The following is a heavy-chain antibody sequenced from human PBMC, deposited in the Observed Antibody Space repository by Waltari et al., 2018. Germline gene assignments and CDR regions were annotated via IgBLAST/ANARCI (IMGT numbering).Heavy chain of an antibody. CDR1: GFTFSSYY. Sequence: EVQLVESGGGLVQFGGSLRLSCAASGFTFSSYYMHWVRQTPGKGLVWVPMFNGYGASTTYPDPGKGPFTPSRDNGRNTLHLQMNSLRVEDTAVYYCATGDSHAFDMWGQGTLVIVSS. CDR2: FNGYGAST. J-gene: IGHJ3*02. D-gene: IGHD4-17*01. V-gene: IGHV3-74*01. CDR3: ATGDSHAFDM.